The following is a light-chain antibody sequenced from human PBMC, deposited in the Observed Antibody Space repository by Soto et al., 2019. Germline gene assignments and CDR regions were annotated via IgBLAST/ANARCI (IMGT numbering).Light chain of an antibody. CDR3: QQSYSTPSIT. J-gene: IGKJ5*01. Sequence: DIQMTQSPSTLSASVADRVSITCRASQSISSYLNWYQQKPGKAPKLLIYAASSLQSGVPSRFSGSGSGTDFTLTISSLQPEDFATYYCQQSYSTPSITFGQGTRLEI. CDR2: AAS. CDR1: QSISSY. V-gene: IGKV1-39*01.